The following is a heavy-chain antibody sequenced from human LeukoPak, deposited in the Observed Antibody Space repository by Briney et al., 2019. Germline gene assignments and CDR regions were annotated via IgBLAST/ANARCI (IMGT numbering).Heavy chain of an antibody. CDR2: IYSGDIT. CDR3: TRRHSSGSN. CDR1: GFTVSTNY. D-gene: IGHD6-19*01. Sequence: GGCLRLSCAASGFTVSTNYMSWVRQAQGKGLEWVSVIYSGDITYYADSVKGRFNISRDNSKNTLYLQMNSLRTEDTALYYCTRRHSSGSNWRQGTLVTVSS. J-gene: IGHJ4*02. V-gene: IGHV3-66*02.